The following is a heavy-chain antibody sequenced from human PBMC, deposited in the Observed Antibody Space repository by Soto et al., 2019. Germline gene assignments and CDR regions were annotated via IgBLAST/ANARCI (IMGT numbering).Heavy chain of an antibody. V-gene: IGHV1-58*01. J-gene: IGHJ4*02. D-gene: IGHD2-15*01. Sequence: SVKVSCKASGFTFTSSAVQWVRQARGQRLEWIGWIVVGSGNTNYAQKFQERVTITRDMSTSTAYMELSSLRSEYTAVYYCAADAATGPYFDYWGQGTLVTVSS. CDR3: AADAATGPYFDY. CDR1: GFTFTSSA. CDR2: IVVGSGNT.